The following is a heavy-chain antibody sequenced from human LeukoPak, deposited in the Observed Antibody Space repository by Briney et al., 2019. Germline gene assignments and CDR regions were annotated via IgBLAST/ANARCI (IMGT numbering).Heavy chain of an antibody. V-gene: IGHV3-30*02. D-gene: IGHD2-2*01. CDR3: ARDPSPFSAHCDHTSCYDD. Sequence: PGGSLRLSCAASGFTFSGYAMHWVRQGPGKGLEWVAFIRYDGNTKYYADSVKGRFTISRDNSKNTLYLQMSSLRPEDTAVYYCARDPSPFSAHCDHTSCYDDWGQGTLVTVSS. CDR1: GFTFSGYA. J-gene: IGHJ4*02. CDR2: IRYDGNTK.